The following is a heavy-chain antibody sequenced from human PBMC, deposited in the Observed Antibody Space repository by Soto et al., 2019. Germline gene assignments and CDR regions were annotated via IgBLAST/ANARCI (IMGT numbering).Heavy chain of an antibody. CDR2: TYYRSKWFN. CDR3: VRLVGGAADY. J-gene: IGHJ4*02. CDR1: GDSVSSKSAA. Sequence: SQTLSLTCAISGDSVSSKSAALNLIMQSPSRGLEWLGRTYYRSKWFNDYAVSMKGRITINPDTSKNQFSLQLNSVTPDDTAVYYCVRLVGGAADYWGQGTLVTVSS. D-gene: IGHD1-26*01. V-gene: IGHV6-1*01.